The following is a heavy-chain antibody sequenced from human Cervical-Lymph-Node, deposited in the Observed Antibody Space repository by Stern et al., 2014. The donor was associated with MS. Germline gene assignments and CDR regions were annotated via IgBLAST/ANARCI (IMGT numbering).Heavy chain of an antibody. J-gene: IGHJ4*02. CDR2: ISYDGSDT. CDR1: GFTFSSYG. CDR3: VKRGITEVRGVRLGDY. D-gene: IGHD3-10*01. Sequence: VQLVESGGGVVQPGRSLRLTCRVSGFTFSSYGMHLVRQAPGKGLECVSVISYDGSDTYDAESVKGRFTISSDNTKNTLYLEMRRLSREDTAVYYCVKRGITEVRGVRLGDYWGPGTRVLFSS. V-gene: IGHV3-30*18.